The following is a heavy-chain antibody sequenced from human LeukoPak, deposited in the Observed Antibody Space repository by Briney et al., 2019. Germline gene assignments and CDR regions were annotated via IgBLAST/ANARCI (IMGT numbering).Heavy chain of an antibody. CDR1: GATFSSYA. V-gene: IGHV1-69*13. CDR3: AKDDDSSVYYYPDY. J-gene: IGHJ4*02. Sequence: SVKVSCNASGATFSSYAISLVRQAPGQGLKWMGGIIPIFGTANYAQKFPGRVTITADESTSTAYMELSSLRSEDTAVYYCAKDDDSSVYYYPDYWGQGSLVTVSS. D-gene: IGHD3-22*01. CDR2: IIPIFGTA.